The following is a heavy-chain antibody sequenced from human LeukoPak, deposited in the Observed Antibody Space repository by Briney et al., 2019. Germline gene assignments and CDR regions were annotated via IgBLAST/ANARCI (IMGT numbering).Heavy chain of an antibody. CDR1: GFTFSSYG. CDR2: ISYDGSNK. J-gene: IGHJ6*02. D-gene: IGHD5-18*01. V-gene: IGHV3-30*03. Sequence: PGGSLRLSCAASGFTFSSYGMHWVRQAPGKGLEWVAVISYDGSNKYYADSVKGRFTISRDNSKNTLYLQMNSLRAEDTAVYYCARGYSGYSYEVDQLRYYYYGMDVWGQGTTVTVSS. CDR3: ARGYSGYSYEVDQLRYYYYGMDV.